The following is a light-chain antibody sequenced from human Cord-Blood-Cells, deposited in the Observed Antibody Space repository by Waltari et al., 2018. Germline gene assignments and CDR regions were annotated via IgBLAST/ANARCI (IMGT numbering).Light chain of an antibody. J-gene: IGLJ3*02. V-gene: IGLV2-14*03. CDR1: SSDVGGYNY. CDR2: DGS. CDR3: SSYTSSSSWV. Sequence: QSALTQPASVSGSPGQSITISCTGTSSDVGGYNYVSCYQQHPGKAPKLMIYDGSNRPSGISNRFSGSKSGNTASLTISGLQAEDEADYYCSSYTSSSSWVFGGGTKLTVL.